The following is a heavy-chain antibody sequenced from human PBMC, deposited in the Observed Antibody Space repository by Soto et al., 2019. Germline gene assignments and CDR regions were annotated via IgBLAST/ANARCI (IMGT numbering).Heavy chain of an antibody. CDR2: IYNSGST. Sequence: QVQLQEAGPGLVKPADTLSLSCTVSGDSVDVGGYFWSWIRQSPGGVLEWIGFIYNSGSTNSNPSLGSRITMSMDTSKNAFSLSLNSVTAADSAVYYCARGKGGLHYYFDSWGQGTPVTVSS. J-gene: IGHJ4*02. CDR3: ARGKGGLHYYFDS. V-gene: IGHV4-61*08. CDR1: GDSVDVGGYF. D-gene: IGHD3-10*01.